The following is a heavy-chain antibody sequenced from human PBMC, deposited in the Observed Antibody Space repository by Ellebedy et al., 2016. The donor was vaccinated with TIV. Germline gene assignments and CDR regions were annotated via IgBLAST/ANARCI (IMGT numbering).Heavy chain of an antibody. CDR1: GFTFSNHA. V-gene: IGHV3-23*01. J-gene: IGHJ3*01. CDR3: ARDLGSGWDLVYAFDA. CDR2: IRGRGGST. Sequence: GESLKISCEASGFTFSNHAMSWVRQAPGKGLEWVSAIRGRGGSTYYADSVKGRFTISRDNSKNTVYLQMNSLRADDTAVYYCARDLGSGWDLVYAFDAWGQGTMVTVSS. D-gene: IGHD6-19*01.